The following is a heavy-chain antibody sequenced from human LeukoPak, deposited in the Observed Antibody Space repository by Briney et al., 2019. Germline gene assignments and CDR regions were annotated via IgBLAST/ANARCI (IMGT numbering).Heavy chain of an antibody. J-gene: IGHJ5*02. CDR1: GVTLSDYY. CDR2: ISPRSSYS. D-gene: IGHD2-21*01. Sequence: GGSLRLSCAASGVTLSDYYMNWIRQAPGKGLEWVSYISPRSSYSKHADSVKGRFTISRDNAENSLYLQMNSLRAEDTAVYYCARDGGENGFDPWGQGTLVTVSS. V-gene: IGHV3-11*06. CDR3: ARDGGENGFDP.